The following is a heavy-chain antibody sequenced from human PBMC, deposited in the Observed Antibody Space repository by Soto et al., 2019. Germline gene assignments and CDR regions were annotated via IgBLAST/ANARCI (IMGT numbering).Heavy chain of an antibody. CDR3: ARGVVEVRALGYYYSDMDA. Sequence: QVQMGQSGAEVKKPGTSVKVSCKAAAGTFSSYSITWVRQAPGQGLEWMVGIIPMFGTANYAQKFQGRVTVTAAQSTRTPSMELTSRRSEATAVYFCARGVVEVRALGYYYSDMDAWGQGTTVTVSS. J-gene: IGHJ6*02. CDR2: IIPMFGTA. CDR1: AGTFSSYS. D-gene: IGHD2-15*01. V-gene: IGHV1-69*19.